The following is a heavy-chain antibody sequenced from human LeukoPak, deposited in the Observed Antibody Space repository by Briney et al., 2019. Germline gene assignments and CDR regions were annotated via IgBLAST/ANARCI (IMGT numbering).Heavy chain of an antibody. V-gene: IGHV1-2*02. J-gene: IGHJ6*02. CDR1: GYTFTGYY. CDR2: INPNSGGT. Sequence: ASVKVSCKASGYTFTGYYMHWVRQAPGQGLEWMGWINPNSGGTNYAQKFQGRVTMTRDTSISTAYMELNRLRSDDTAVYYCARVTPVAVAYYYYGMDVWGQGTTVTVSS. CDR3: ARVTPVAVAYYYYGMDV. D-gene: IGHD6-19*01.